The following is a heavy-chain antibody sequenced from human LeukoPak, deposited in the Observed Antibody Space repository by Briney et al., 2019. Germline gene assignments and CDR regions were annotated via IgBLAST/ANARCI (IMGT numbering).Heavy chain of an antibody. CDR2: IKYDGSET. Sequence: GGSLRLSCAASGLTFSSYWMTWVRQAPGKGLEWVATIKYDGSETYYVDSVRGRFSISRDNAKNSLYLQMNSLSAEDTAVYYCANSYWYFDLWGRGTLVTVSS. CDR1: GLTFSSYW. J-gene: IGHJ2*01. CDR3: ANSYWYFDL. V-gene: IGHV3-7*02.